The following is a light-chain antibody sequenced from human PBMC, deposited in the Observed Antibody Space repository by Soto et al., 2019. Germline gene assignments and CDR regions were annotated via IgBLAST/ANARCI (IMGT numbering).Light chain of an antibody. J-gene: IGKJ2*01. CDR3: QQYGSSPYT. CDR2: GAS. CDR1: QSVSSSY. Sequence: EIVLTQSPGTLSLSPGERATLSCRASQSVSSSYLAWYQQKPGQAPRLLIYGASSRATGIPESFSGSGSGTDFTLTINRLEPEDFAVYYCQQYGSSPYTFGQGTKLEIK. V-gene: IGKV3-20*01.